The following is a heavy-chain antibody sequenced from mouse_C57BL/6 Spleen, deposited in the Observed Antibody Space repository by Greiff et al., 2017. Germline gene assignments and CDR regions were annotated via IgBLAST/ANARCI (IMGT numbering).Heavy chain of an antibody. CDR2: IHPNSGST. CDR3: ARSDYGYYAMDY. CDR1: GYTFTSYW. Sequence: QVQLQQPGAELVKPGASVKLSCKASGYTFTSYWMHWVKQRPGQGLEWIGMIHPNSGSTNYNEKFKSKATLTVDKSSSTAYMQLSSLTSEDSAVYYCARSDYGYYAMDYWGQGTSVTVSS. D-gene: IGHD2-4*01. J-gene: IGHJ4*01. V-gene: IGHV1-64*01.